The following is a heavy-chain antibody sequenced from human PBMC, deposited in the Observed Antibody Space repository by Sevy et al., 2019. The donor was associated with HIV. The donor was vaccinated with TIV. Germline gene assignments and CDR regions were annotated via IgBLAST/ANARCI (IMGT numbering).Heavy chain of an antibody. D-gene: IGHD3-22*01. Sequence: GGSLRLSCAASGFTFSSYAMSWVHQAPGKALEWVSGISSSGAGTYYADSVKGRFTISRDNSKNTLYLQLNSLRAEDTAVYYCANNNSGYYYDYWGQGTLVTVSS. V-gene: IGHV3-23*01. J-gene: IGHJ4*02. CDR3: ANNNSGYYYDY. CDR2: ISSSGAGT. CDR1: GFTFSSYA.